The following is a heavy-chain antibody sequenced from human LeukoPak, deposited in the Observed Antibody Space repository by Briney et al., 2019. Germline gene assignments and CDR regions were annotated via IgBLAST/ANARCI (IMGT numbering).Heavy chain of an antibody. Sequence: QAGGFLRLSCAASGFTISSNYMNWVRQAPGKGLEWVSVIYSGGSTYYADSVKGRFTISRDDSKNTLYLQMNSLRAEDTAVYYCARDRGAYYYDTGYWGQGTLVTVSS. D-gene: IGHD3-22*01. J-gene: IGHJ4*02. CDR2: IYSGGST. V-gene: IGHV3-66*01. CDR1: GFTISSNY. CDR3: ARDRGAYYYDTGY.